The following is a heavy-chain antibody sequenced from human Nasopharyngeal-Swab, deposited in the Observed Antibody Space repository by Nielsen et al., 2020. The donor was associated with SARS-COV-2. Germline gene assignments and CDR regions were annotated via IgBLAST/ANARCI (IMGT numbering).Heavy chain of an antibody. CDR1: GFTFSSYS. D-gene: IGHD5-18*01. V-gene: IGHV4-34*01. Sequence: GSLRLSCAASGFTFSSYSMNWVRQAPGKGLEWIGEINHSGSTNYNPSLKSRVTISVDTSKNQFSLKLSSVTAADTAVYYCARTRYSYGFFTTGRGGYMDVWGKGTTVTVSS. CDR2: INHSGST. J-gene: IGHJ6*03. CDR3: ARTRYSYGFFTTGRGGYMDV.